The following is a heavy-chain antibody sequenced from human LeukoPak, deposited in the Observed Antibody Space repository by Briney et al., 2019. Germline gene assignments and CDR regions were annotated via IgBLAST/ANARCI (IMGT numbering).Heavy chain of an antibody. CDR2: IYYSGST. V-gene: IGHV4-61*05. CDR1: GGSVSSSDYY. Sequence: SETLSLTCTVSGGSVSSSDYYWGWIRQPPGKGLEWIGYIYYSGSTNYNPSLKSRVTISVDTPKNQFSLKLSSVTAADTAVYYCAKYGDYGKGDDYFDYWGQGTLVTVSS. J-gene: IGHJ4*02. D-gene: IGHD4-17*01. CDR3: AKYGDYGKGDDYFDY.